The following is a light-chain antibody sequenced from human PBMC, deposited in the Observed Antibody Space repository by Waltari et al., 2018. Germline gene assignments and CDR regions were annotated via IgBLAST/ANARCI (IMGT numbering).Light chain of an antibody. CDR1: QSVSRT. CDR2: DAS. V-gene: IGKV3-20*01. J-gene: IGKJ1*01. Sequence: EVVLTQSPGTLYLSPGERATLSCRDSQSVSRTLAWYQQKPGQAPRLLIYDASGRATGIPDRFSGGGSGTDFSLTISRFEPEDFAVYYCQKDGSLPATFGQGTKVEIK. CDR3: QKDGSLPAT.